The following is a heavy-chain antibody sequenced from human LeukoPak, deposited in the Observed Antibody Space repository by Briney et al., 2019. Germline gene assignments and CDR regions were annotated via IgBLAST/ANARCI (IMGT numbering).Heavy chain of an antibody. D-gene: IGHD6-19*01. Sequence: GGSLRPSCAASGFTFSSYAMHWVRQAPGKGLEWVAVISYDGSNKYYADSVKGRFTISRDNSKNTLYLQMNSLRAEDTAVYYCARQLRSQYNSGYYFDYWGQGTLVTVSS. V-gene: IGHV3-30-3*01. CDR2: ISYDGSNK. J-gene: IGHJ4*02. CDR1: GFTFSSYA. CDR3: ARQLRSQYNSGYYFDY.